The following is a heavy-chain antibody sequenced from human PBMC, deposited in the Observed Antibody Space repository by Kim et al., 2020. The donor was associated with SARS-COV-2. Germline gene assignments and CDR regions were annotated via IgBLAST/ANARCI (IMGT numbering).Heavy chain of an antibody. J-gene: IGHJ4*02. Sequence: SVKVSCKASGGTFSSYAISWVRQAPGQGLEWMGRIIPILGIANYAQKFQGRVTITADKSTSTAYMELSSLRSEDTAVYYCASFFYPTPHRNDPYYFDYWGQGTLVTVSS. D-gene: IGHD1-1*01. CDR2: IIPILGIA. V-gene: IGHV1-69*04. CDR1: GGTFSSYA. CDR3: ASFFYPTPHRNDPYYFDY.